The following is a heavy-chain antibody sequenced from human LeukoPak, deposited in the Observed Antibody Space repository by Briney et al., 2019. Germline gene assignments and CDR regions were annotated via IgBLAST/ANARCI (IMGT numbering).Heavy chain of an antibody. V-gene: IGHV3-74*01. J-gene: IGHJ4*02. D-gene: IGHD4-11*01. CDR2: INGDGSST. CDR3: ARVSNTITRDY. Sequence: GGSLRLSCAVSGFTFSSYWMYWVRQAPGKGLVWVSRINGDGSSTSYADSVRGRFTISRDNAKNTLYLQMNSLRAEDTAVYYCARVSNTITRDYWGQGTLVTVSS. CDR1: GFTFSSYW.